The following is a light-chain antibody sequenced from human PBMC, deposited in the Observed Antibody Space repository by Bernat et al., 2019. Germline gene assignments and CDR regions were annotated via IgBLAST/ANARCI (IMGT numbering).Light chain of an antibody. CDR1: QSVSSSY. Sequence: EIVLTQSPGTLSLSPGEIATLSCRASQSVSSSYLAWYQPKPGQAPRLLIYGTSSRATGIPDRFSGSGSGTEFTLTISSLQSEDFAVYYCQQYNSCRIAFGRGTRLEIE. CDR3: QQYNSCRIA. CDR2: GTS. J-gene: IGKJ5*01. V-gene: IGKV3-20*01.